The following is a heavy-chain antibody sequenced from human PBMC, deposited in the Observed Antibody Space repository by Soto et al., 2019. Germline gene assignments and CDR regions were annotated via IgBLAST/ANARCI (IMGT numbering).Heavy chain of an antibody. V-gene: IGHV1-18*01. CDR2: ISAYNGNT. Sequence: QVQLVQSGAEVKKPGASVKVSCKASGYTFTSYGISWVRQAPGQGLEWMGWISAYNGNTNYAQKLQGRVTMTTDTSTSTGYMELRSLRSDDTAVYYCARDVRALHPTVINWFDPWGQGTLVTVSS. D-gene: IGHD4-17*01. CDR1: GYTFTSYG. CDR3: ARDVRALHPTVINWFDP. J-gene: IGHJ5*02.